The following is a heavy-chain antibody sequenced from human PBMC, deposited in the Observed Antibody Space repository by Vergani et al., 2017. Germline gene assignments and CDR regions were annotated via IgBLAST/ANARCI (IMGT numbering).Heavy chain of an antibody. Sequence: QVQLQQWGAGLLKPSETLSLTCAVYGGSFSGYYWSWIRQPPGKGLEWIGEINHSGSTNYNPSLKSRVTISVDTSKNQFSLKLSSVTAADTAVYYCERGGGILTYWYFDLWGRGTLVTVSS. CDR1: GGSFSGYY. J-gene: IGHJ2*01. CDR3: ERGGGILTYWYFDL. D-gene: IGHD2-15*01. CDR2: INHSGST. V-gene: IGHV4-34*01.